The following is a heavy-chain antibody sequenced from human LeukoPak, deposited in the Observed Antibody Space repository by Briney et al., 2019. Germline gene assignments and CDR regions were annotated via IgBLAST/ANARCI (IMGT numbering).Heavy chain of an antibody. CDR2: ISGSGGT. V-gene: IGHV3-23*01. D-gene: IGHD6-19*01. CDR1: GFTFSSYA. J-gene: IGHJ1*01. CDR3: AAKYSSGWYIHFQH. Sequence: PGGSLRLSCAASGFTFSSYAMSWVRQAPGKGLEWVSAISGSGGTYYADSVKGRFTISRDNSKNTVYLQMNSLRAEDTAVYYCAAKYSSGWYIHFQHWGQGTLVTVSS.